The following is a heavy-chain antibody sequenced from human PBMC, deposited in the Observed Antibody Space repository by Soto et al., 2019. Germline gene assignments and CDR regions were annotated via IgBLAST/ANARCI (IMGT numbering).Heavy chain of an antibody. D-gene: IGHD3-10*01. J-gene: IGHJ4*02. Sequence: PGGSLRLSCTASGFTFSMYWMHWVRQVPGKGPEWVSRISDDGSRADYADSVKGRFTISRDNAKNTLYLEMHVLRADDTAVYYCTRGHRPSSVGTGAFWGQGTPVTVFS. CDR2: ISDDGSRA. CDR3: TRGHRPSSVGTGAF. CDR1: GFTFSMYW. V-gene: IGHV3-74*01.